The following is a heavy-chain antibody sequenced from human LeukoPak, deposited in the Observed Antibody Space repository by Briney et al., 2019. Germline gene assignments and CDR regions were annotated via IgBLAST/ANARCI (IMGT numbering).Heavy chain of an antibody. CDR2: ISAYNGNT. D-gene: IGHD6-13*01. J-gene: IGHJ4*02. Sequence: GASVKVSCKASGYTFTGYGISWVRQAPGQGLEWMGWISAYNGNTNYAQKLQGRVTMTTDTSTSTAYMELRSLRSDDTAVYYCARDLVAAAGIASVDYWGQGTLVTVSS. CDR1: GYTFTGYG. CDR3: ARDLVAAAGIASVDY. V-gene: IGHV1-18*01.